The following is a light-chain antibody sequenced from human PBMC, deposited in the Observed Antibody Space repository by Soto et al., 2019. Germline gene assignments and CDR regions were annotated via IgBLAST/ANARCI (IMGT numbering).Light chain of an antibody. CDR2: XXX. CDR1: SSDIGDYNY. CDR3: SSYTGSSTVV. J-gene: IGLJ2*01. V-gene: IGLV2-14*01. Sequence: QSALTQPASVSGSLGQSIAISCTGSSSDIGDYNYVSWYQQHPGKAPKLMIXXXXXXXXXXXXXXSGSMSGNTASLTISGXXXXXXXXXYCSSYTGSSTVVFGGGTKLTVL.